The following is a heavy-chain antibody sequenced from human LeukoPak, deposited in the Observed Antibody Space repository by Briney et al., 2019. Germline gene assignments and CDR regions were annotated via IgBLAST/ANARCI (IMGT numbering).Heavy chain of an antibody. CDR2: ISTTGAET. CDR3: AKGLIGSSYTSFDY. Sequence: GGSLRLSCAASGFIFSKHAMGWVRQAPGKWLEWVSIISTTGAETSYEDSVKGRFAISRDDSKNTLYLQMNSLRAEDTATYYCAKGLIGSSYTSFDYWGQGTLVAVSS. CDR1: GFIFSKHA. V-gene: IGHV3-23*01. J-gene: IGHJ4*02. D-gene: IGHD6-6*01.